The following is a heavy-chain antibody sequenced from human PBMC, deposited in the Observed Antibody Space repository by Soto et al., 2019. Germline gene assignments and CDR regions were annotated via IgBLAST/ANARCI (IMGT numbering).Heavy chain of an antibody. CDR3: AREGVRGMDV. J-gene: IGHJ6*02. D-gene: IGHD3-16*01. CDR2: MNPNSANT. CDR1: GYTFTSYD. Sequence: QVQLVQSGAEVKKPGASVKVSCKASGYTFTSYDINWVRQATGQGLEWMGWMNPNSANTGYAQKFQGRVTMTRNTSKSPGFMEVSHLRSEDTAVYYCAREGVRGMDVWGQGTTVTVSS. V-gene: IGHV1-8*01.